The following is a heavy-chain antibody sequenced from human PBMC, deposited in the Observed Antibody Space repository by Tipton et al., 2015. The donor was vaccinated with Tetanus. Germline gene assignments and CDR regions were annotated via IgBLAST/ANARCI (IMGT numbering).Heavy chain of an antibody. Sequence: QLVQSGADVKKPGESLKISCQGSGYNFSHHSIGWVRQMPGKGLEWVGIIDPRDSEATYGPSFQGQVTISADKSITTAYLQWSSLRASDTAMYYCARRGGGDLDHWGQGTLVTVSS. CDR3: ARRGGGDLDH. J-gene: IGHJ4*02. CDR1: GYNFSHHS. V-gene: IGHV5-51*01. CDR2: IDPRDSEA. D-gene: IGHD2-21*02.